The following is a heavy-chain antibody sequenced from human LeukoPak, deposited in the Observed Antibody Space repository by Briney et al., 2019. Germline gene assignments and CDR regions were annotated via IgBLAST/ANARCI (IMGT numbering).Heavy chain of an antibody. Sequence: GGSLTLSCAASGFTVSSNYMSWVRQAPGSGLEWVSLTYSDGITYYADSVKGRFTISRDNSKNTLYLQMNSLRAEDTAVYYCASTKGNYYNPFDYSGQGTLVTVSS. CDR3: ASTKGNYYNPFDY. D-gene: IGHD3-10*01. J-gene: IGHJ4*02. CDR2: TYSDGIT. CDR1: GFTVSSNY. V-gene: IGHV3-53*01.